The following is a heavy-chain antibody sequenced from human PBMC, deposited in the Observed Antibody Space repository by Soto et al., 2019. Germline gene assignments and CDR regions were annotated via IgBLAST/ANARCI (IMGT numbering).Heavy chain of an antibody. CDR3: AKDAGWELLRYLDY. D-gene: IGHD1-26*01. CDR1: GFTFSSYA. J-gene: IGHJ4*02. CDR2: ISGSGGST. V-gene: IGHV3-23*01. Sequence: PXESLRLSGAASGFTFSSYAMSWVRQAPGKGLEWVSAISGSGGSTYYADSVKGRFTISRDNSKNTLYLQMNSLRAEDTAVYYCAKDAGWELLRYLDYWGQGTLVTVSS.